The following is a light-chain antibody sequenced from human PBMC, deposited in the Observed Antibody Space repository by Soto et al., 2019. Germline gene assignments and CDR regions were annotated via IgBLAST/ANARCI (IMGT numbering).Light chain of an antibody. Sequence: EIVMTQSPATLSVSPGERTTLSCRASQSVSSNLAWYQQKPGQAPRLLIYGASTRATGIPARFSGSGSGTKFTLTISSLQSEDFAVYYCQQCRNWPLTFGGGTKVDIK. J-gene: IGKJ4*01. CDR1: QSVSSN. CDR2: GAS. CDR3: QQCRNWPLT. V-gene: IGKV3-15*01.